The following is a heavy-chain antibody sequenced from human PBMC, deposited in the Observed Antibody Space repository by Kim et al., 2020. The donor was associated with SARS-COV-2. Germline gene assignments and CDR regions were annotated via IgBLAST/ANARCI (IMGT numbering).Heavy chain of an antibody. D-gene: IGHD3-16*01. CDR2: IYYSGST. V-gene: IGHV4-39*07. CDR3: ARDGAARLAPGYFQH. CDR1: GGSISSSSYY. Sequence: SETLSLTCTVSGGSISSSSYYWGWIRQPPGKGLEWIGSIYYSGSTYYNPSLKSRVTISVDTSKNQFSLKLSSVTAADTAVYYCARDGAARLAPGYFQHWGQGTLVTVSS. J-gene: IGHJ1*01.